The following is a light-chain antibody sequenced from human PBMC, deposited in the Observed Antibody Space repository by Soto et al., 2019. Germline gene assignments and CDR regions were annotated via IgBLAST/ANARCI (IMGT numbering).Light chain of an antibody. J-gene: IGKJ1*01. Sequence: EIVLTQSPATLSLSPGERATLSCRASQSVRSNLAWYQQKPGQAPRLLIYDASNRATGTPGRFSGSGSGTDFTLTISNLEPEDFAVYYCQQRSNWPWTFGQGAKVEIK. CDR2: DAS. CDR3: QQRSNWPWT. CDR1: QSVRSN. V-gene: IGKV3-11*01.